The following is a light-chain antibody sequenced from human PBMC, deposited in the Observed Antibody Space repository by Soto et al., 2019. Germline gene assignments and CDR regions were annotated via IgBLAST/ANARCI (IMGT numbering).Light chain of an antibody. V-gene: IGKV3-15*01. CDR3: QQYDKWPRT. J-gene: IGKJ1*01. Sequence: EIVMTQSPATLSLSPGERATLSCRASQTIDNTLAWYQRKPGQAPRLLIYDASTRATGVPARFSGSGSGTDFTLTISSLQSDDLAVYYCQQYDKWPRTFGQGTKVDIK. CDR2: DAS. CDR1: QTIDNT.